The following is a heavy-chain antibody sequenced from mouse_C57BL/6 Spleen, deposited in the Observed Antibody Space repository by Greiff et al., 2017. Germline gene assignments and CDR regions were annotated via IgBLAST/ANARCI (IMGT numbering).Heavy chain of an antibody. CDR1: GFTFSDYG. J-gene: IGHJ2*01. V-gene: IGHV5-17*01. D-gene: IGHD2-12*01. CDR2: ISSGSSTI. CDR3: ARDYIRDYFDY. Sequence: VQLTESGGGLVKPGGSLTLSCAASGFTFSDYGMHWVRQAPEKGLEWVAYISSGSSTIYYADTVKGRFTISRDNAKNTLFLQMTRLRSEDTAMYYCARDYIRDYFDYWGQGTTLTVAS.